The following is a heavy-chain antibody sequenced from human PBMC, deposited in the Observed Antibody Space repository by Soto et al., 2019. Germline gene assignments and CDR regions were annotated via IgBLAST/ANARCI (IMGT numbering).Heavy chain of an antibody. CDR2: IYHSGST. V-gene: IGHV4-30-2*01. J-gene: IGHJ4*02. CDR1: GGSISSGGYS. CDR3: ASSATVTTVDY. D-gene: IGHD4-17*01. Sequence: QLQLQESGSGLVKPSQTLSLTCAVSGGSISSGGYSWSWIRQPPGKGLEWIGYIYHSGSTYYNPSLKGRVTISVDRSKNQFSLKLSSVTAADTAVYYCASSATVTTVDYWGQGTLVTVSS.